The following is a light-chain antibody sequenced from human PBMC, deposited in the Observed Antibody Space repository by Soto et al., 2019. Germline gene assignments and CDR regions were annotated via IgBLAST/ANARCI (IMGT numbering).Light chain of an antibody. Sequence: DIHRTLSTSSLSASVRDTVTITCRASQNIGSYLNWYQQKPGKAPTLLIYAASTLQSGVPSRFSGSGSGTDFNLTISSLNPEDFATYFCQQGYRIFQTFGQGTKVDI. CDR3: QQGYRIFQT. CDR2: AAS. V-gene: IGKV1-39*01. J-gene: IGKJ1*01. CDR1: QNIGSY.